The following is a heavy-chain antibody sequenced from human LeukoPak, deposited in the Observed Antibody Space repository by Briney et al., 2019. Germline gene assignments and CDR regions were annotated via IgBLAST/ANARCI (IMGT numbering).Heavy chain of an antibody. CDR3: ARGRIEAMVRGVNPFDY. CDR1: GGSISSYY. V-gene: IGHV4-59*01. J-gene: IGHJ4*02. D-gene: IGHD3-10*01. CDR2: IYYSGST. Sequence: KASETLSLTCTVSGGSISSYYWSWLRQPPGKGLEWIGYIYYSGSTNYNPSLKSRVTISVDTSKNQFSLKLSSVTAADTAVYYCARGRIEAMVRGVNPFDYWGQGTLVTVSS.